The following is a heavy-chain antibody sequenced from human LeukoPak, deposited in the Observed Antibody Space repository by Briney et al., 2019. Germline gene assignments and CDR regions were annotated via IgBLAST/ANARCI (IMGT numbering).Heavy chain of an antibody. V-gene: IGHV3-23*01. CDR2: ISGSDGTT. Sequence: GGSLRLSCAASGFTFSNYVMSWVRLAPGKGLEWVSGISGSDGTTYYADSVKGRFTISRDNSKNTLYLEMNSLRAEDTAVYYCAKDGDQVTVTKLDYWGQGTLVTVSS. CDR1: GFTFSNYV. J-gene: IGHJ4*02. D-gene: IGHD4-17*01. CDR3: AKDGDQVTVTKLDY.